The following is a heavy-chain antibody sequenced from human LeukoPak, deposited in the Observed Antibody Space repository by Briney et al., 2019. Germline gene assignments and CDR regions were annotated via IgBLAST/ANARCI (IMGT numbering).Heavy chain of an antibody. CDR2: IIPMLGTV. CDR1: GATFSSYA. V-gene: IGHV1-69*04. J-gene: IGHJ6*02. CDR3: ARDQKVGATPYFGMDV. D-gene: IGHD1-26*01. Sequence: SVKVSCKASGATFSSYAINWVRQAPGQGLEWMGRIIPMLGTVNYAQKFQGRVTIIADKFTSTAYMELSSLRSEDMAVYYCARDQKVGATPYFGMDVWGQGTTVTVSS.